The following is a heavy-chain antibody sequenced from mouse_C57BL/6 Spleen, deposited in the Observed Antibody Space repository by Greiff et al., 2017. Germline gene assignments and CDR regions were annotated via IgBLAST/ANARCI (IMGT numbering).Heavy chain of an antibody. CDR3: ASRGRGNYEDFDY. V-gene: IGHV1-52*01. CDR2: IDPSDSET. D-gene: IGHD2-1*01. CDR1: GYTFTSYW. Sequence: QVQLQQPGAELVRPGSSVKLSCKASGYTFTSYWMHWVKQRPIQGLEWIGNIDPSDSETHYNQKFKDKATLTVDKSSSTAYMQLSSLASEDSAVYYCASRGRGNYEDFDYWGQGTTLTVSS. J-gene: IGHJ2*01.